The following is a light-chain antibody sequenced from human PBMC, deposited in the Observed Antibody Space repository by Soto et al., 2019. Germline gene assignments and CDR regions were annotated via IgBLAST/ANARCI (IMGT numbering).Light chain of an antibody. V-gene: IGKV3-20*01. J-gene: IGKJ1*01. CDR1: QRVSSGY. CDR3: QQYASSPPWT. CDR2: GAS. Sequence: EIVLTQSPVTLSLSQGERATLSCRASQRVSSGYLGWYQQRPGQAPRLLLYGASNRAAGIPDRFSGRGSETDFTLTISRLEPEDFAVYYCQQYASSPPWTFGQGTKVDSK.